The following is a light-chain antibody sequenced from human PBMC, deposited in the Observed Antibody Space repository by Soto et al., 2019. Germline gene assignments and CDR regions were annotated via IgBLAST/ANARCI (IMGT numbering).Light chain of an antibody. V-gene: IGLV2-11*01. CDR3: CSYAGSYTWV. Sequence: QSALTQPRSVSGSPGQSVTISCTRTSSDVGDYNYVSWYQQHPGKAPKLLIYAVNMRPSGVPDRFSVSKSGNTASLTISGLQAEDEADYSCCSYAGSYTWVFGGGTKLTVL. CDR2: AVN. J-gene: IGLJ3*02. CDR1: SSDVGDYNY.